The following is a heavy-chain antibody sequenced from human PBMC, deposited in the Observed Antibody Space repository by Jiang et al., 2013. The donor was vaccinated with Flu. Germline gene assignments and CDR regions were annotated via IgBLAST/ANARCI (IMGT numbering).Heavy chain of an antibody. CDR2: IDPSDSYT. V-gene: IGHV5-10-1*01. D-gene: IGHD2-2*01. J-gene: IGHJ6*02. CDR3: ASLTGYEKTYCSSTSCGASSYGMDV. Sequence: GAEVKKPGESLRISCKGSGYSFTSYWISWVRQMPGKGLEWMGRIDPSDSYTNYSPSFQGHVTISADKSISTAYLQWSSLKASDTAMYYCASLTGYEKTYCSSTSCGASSYGMDVWGQGTTVTVSS. CDR1: GYSFTSYW.